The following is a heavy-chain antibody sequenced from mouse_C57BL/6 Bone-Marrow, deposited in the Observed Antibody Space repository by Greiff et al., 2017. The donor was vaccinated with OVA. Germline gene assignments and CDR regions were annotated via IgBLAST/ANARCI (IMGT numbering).Heavy chain of an antibody. D-gene: IGHD2-4*01. V-gene: IGHV5-4*03. CDR2: ISDGGSYT. CDR3: AKKGTIYYDYGFDY. Sequence: EVMLVESGGGLVKPGGSLKLSCAASGFTFSSYAMSWVRQTPEKRLEWVATISDGGSYTYYPDNVKGRFTISRDNAKNNLYLQMSHLKSEDTAMYYCAKKGTIYYDYGFDYWGQGTTLTVSS. J-gene: IGHJ2*01. CDR1: GFTFSSYA.